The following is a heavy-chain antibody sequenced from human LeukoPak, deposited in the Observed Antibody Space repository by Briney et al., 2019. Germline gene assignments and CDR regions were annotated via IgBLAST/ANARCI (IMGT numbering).Heavy chain of an antibody. D-gene: IGHD6-13*01. V-gene: IGHV1-18*01. CDR3: ARVGASLDSSSPFDP. J-gene: IGHJ5*02. CDR2: ISAYNGNT. Sequence: ASVKVSCKASGYTLTSYGISWVRQAPGQGLEWMGWISAYNGNTNYAQKLQGRVTMTTDTSTSTAYMELRSLRSDDTAVYYCARVGASLDSSSPFDPWGQGTLVTVSS. CDR1: GYTLTSYG.